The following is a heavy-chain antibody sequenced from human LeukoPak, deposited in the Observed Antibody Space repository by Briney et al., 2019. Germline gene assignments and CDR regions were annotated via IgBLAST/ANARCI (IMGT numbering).Heavy chain of an antibody. Sequence: SETLSLTCTVSGSSISSGSYYWSWIRQPAGKGLEWIGRIYTSGSTNYNPSLKSRVTISVDTSKNQFSLKLSSVTAADTAVYYCARDKYYYDSSGYYYFDYWGQGTLVTVSS. D-gene: IGHD3-22*01. V-gene: IGHV4-61*02. CDR1: GSSISSGSYY. CDR2: IYTSGST. CDR3: ARDKYYYDSSGYYYFDY. J-gene: IGHJ4*02.